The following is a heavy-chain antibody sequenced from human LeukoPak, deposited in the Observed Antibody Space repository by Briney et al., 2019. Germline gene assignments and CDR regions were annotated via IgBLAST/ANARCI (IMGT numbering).Heavy chain of an antibody. J-gene: IGHJ4*02. CDR2: IYYSGST. Sequence: PSETLSLTCTVSGGSISSYYWSWIRQPPGKGREGIGYIYYSGSTNYNPSLKSRVTISVDTSKNQFSLKLSSVTAADTAVYYCARGYCSSTSCYDYWGQGTLVTVSS. D-gene: IGHD2-2*01. V-gene: IGHV4-59*01. CDR3: ARGYCSSTSCYDY. CDR1: GGSISSYY.